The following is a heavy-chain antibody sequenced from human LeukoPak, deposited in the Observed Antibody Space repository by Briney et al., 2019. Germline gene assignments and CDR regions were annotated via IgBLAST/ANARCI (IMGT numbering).Heavy chain of an antibody. CDR2: ISSSSSYI. D-gene: IGHD2-15*01. Sequence: GGSLRLSCAASGFTFSSYSMNWVRQAPGKGLEWVSSISSSSSYIYYADSVKGRFTISRDNAKNSLYLQMNSLRAEDTAVYYGARDLGYCSGGSCYSDYYYYYGMDVWGQGTTVTVSS. J-gene: IGHJ6*02. CDR3: ARDLGYCSGGSCYSDYYYYYGMDV. CDR1: GFTFSSYS. V-gene: IGHV3-21*01.